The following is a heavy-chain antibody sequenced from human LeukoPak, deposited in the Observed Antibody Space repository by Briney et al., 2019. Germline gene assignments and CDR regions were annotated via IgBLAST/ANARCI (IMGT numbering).Heavy chain of an antibody. J-gene: IGHJ4*02. CDR1: GFTLSSYA. V-gene: IGHV3-30-3*01. CDR3: ARGPYYYDSSGYLDY. Sequence: PGRSLRLSCAASGFTLSSYAMHWVRQAPGKGLEWVAVISYDGSNKYYADSVKGRFTISRDNSKNTLYLQMNSLRAEDTAVYYCARGPYYYDSSGYLDYWGQGTLVTVSS. CDR2: ISYDGSNK. D-gene: IGHD3-22*01.